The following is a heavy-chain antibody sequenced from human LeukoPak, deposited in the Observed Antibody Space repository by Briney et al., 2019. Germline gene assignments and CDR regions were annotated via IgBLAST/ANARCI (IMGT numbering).Heavy chain of an antibody. Sequence: PGGSLRLSCAASGFTFSSYAMHWVRQAPGKGLERVAVISYDGSNKYYADSVKGRFTISRDNSKNTLYLQMNSLRAEDTAVYYCARDSGIVVVPAAGHFDYWGQGTLVTVSS. J-gene: IGHJ4*02. V-gene: IGHV3-30-3*01. CDR1: GFTFSSYA. CDR2: ISYDGSNK. CDR3: ARDSGIVVVPAAGHFDY. D-gene: IGHD2-2*01.